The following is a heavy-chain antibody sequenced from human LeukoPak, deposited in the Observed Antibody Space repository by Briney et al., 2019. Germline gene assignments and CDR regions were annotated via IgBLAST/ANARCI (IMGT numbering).Heavy chain of an antibody. CDR1: GYSFTSYW. V-gene: IGHV5-51*01. Sequence: GESLKISCKGSGYSFTSYWIGWVRQMPGKGLEWMGIIYPGDSGTRYSPSFQGQVTISADKSISTAYLQWSSLKASDTAMYYCARQYPFGVVITGYFDYWGQGTLVTVSS. CDR2: IYPGDSGT. CDR3: ARQYPFGVVITGYFDY. D-gene: IGHD3-3*01. J-gene: IGHJ4*02.